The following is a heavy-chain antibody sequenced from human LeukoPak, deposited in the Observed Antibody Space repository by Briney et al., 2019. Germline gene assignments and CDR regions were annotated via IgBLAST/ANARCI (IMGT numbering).Heavy chain of an antibody. D-gene: IGHD3-3*01. CDR1: GFTFSSYA. J-gene: IGHJ5*02. Sequence: GGSLRLSCAASGFTFSSYAMSWVRQAPGKGLEWVTAISGSGGSTYYADSVKGRFTISRDNSKNTLYLQMNSLRAEDTAVYYCAKLTGKDVLRLRFDPWGQGTLVTVFS. CDR2: ISGSGGST. CDR3: AKLTGKDVLRLRFDP. V-gene: IGHV3-23*01.